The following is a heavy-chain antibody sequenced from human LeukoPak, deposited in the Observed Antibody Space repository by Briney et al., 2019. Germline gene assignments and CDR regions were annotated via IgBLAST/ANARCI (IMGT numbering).Heavy chain of an antibody. CDR2: ISSSSSYI. J-gene: IGHJ3*02. Sequence: PGGSLRLSYAASGFTFSSYSMNWVRQAPGKGLEWVSSISSSSSYIYYADSVKGRFTISRDNAKNSLYLQMNSLRAEDTAVYYCASIAAPGAFDIWGQGTMVTVSS. CDR3: ASIAAPGAFDI. CDR1: GFTFSSYS. D-gene: IGHD6-13*01. V-gene: IGHV3-21*01.